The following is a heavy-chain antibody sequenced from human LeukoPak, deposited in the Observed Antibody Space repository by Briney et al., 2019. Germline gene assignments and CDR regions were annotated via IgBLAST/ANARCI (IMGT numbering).Heavy chain of an antibody. CDR3: ARDQNYAFDM. J-gene: IGHJ3*02. CDR1: EFTFSSFS. V-gene: IGHV3-48*02. Sequence: GGSLRLSRAASEFTFSSFSMNWVRQAPGKGLEWVSYISSSSYYIYYADSAKGRFTVSRDNAKNSLYLQMNSLRDEDTAVYYCARDQNYAFDMWGQGTMVTVSS. D-gene: IGHD1-7*01. CDR2: ISSSSYYI.